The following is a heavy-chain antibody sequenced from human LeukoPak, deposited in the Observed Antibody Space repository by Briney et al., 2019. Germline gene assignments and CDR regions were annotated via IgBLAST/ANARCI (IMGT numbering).Heavy chain of an antibody. CDR1: NYSISSGYY. Sequence: SETLSLTCTVSNYSISSGYYWGWIRQPPGKGLEWIGSISYSGNTYSNPSLKSRVSISVDTSKNQFSLKLSSVTAADTAVYYCARANVEMATIIDYWGQGTLVTVSS. J-gene: IGHJ4*02. CDR3: ARANVEMATIIDY. D-gene: IGHD5-24*01. CDR2: ISYSGNT. V-gene: IGHV4-38-2*02.